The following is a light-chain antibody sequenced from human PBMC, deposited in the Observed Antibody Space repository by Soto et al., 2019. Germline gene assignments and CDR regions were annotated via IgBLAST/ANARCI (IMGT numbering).Light chain of an antibody. Sequence: QSVLTQPPPASRTPGQRVTISCSGSSSNIGSNTVNWYQQLPGTAPKLLIYSNNQRPSGVPDRFSGSKSGTSASLAISGLQSEDEADYYCAAWDDSLNGYVFGTGTKVTVL. J-gene: IGLJ1*01. V-gene: IGLV1-44*01. CDR1: SSNIGSNT. CDR2: SNN. CDR3: AAWDDSLNGYV.